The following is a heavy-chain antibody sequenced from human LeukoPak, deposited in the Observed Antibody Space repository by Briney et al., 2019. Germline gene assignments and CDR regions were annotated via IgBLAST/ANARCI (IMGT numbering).Heavy chain of an antibody. J-gene: IGHJ4*02. CDR2: INHSGST. CDR3: ARGFRTSYKFSGSYYGY. CDR1: GGSFSGYY. V-gene: IGHV4-34*01. D-gene: IGHD1-26*01. Sequence: SETLSLTCAVYGGSFSGYYWSWIRQPPGKGLEWTGEINHSGSTNYNPSLKSRVTISVDTSKNQFSLKLSSVTAADTAVYYCARGFRTSYKFSGSYYGYWGQGTLVTVS.